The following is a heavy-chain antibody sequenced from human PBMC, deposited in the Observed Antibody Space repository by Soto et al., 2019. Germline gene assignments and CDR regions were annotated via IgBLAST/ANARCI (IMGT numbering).Heavy chain of an antibody. CDR2: IYYSGST. CDR3: AKELNIVVHQNWFDP. J-gene: IGHJ5*02. Sequence: PSETLSLTCTVSGGSISSYYWSWIRQPPGKGLEWIGYIYYSGSTNYNPSLKSRVTISVDTSKNQFSLKLSSVTAVDTAVYYCAKELNIVVHQNWFDPWGQGTLVTVSS. D-gene: IGHD5-12*01. V-gene: IGHV4-59*01. CDR1: GGSISSYY.